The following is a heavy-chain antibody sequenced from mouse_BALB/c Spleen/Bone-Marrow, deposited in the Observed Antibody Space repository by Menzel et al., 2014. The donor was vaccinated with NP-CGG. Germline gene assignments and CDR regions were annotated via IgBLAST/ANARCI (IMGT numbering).Heavy chain of an antibody. CDR2: INTYFGDI. V-gene: IGHV1S137*01. D-gene: IGHD2-5*01. CDR3: ARGYSNNYAMDY. CDR1: GYTFTDYA. Sequence: VNVVESGAELVRPGVSVKISCKGSGYTFTDYAMHWVKQSHAESLEWIGVINTYFGDISYNQKFKGKATIAVDKTSXTVYMELARLTAEDSAIYFCARGYSNNYAMDYWGQGTSVTVSS. J-gene: IGHJ4*01.